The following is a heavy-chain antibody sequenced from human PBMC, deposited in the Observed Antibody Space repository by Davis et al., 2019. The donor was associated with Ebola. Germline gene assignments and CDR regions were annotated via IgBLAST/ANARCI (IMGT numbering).Heavy chain of an antibody. CDR3: ARMPFWSGYLYCFEY. V-gene: IGHV1-46*01. J-gene: IGHJ4*02. Sequence: AASVKVSCKASGYTFTSYYMHWVRQAPGQGLEWMGIINPSGGSTSYAQKFQGRVTMTRDTSTSTAYMELRSLRSDDTAVYYCARMPFWSGYLYCFEYWGQGTQVTVSS. CDR2: INPSGGST. D-gene: IGHD3-3*01. CDR1: GYTFTSYY.